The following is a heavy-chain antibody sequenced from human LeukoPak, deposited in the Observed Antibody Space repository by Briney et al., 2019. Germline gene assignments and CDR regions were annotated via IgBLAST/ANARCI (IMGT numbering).Heavy chain of an antibody. V-gene: IGHV4-34*01. CDR2: INHSGST. Sequence: SETLSLTCAVYGGSFSGYYWSWIRQPPGKGLEWIGEINHSGSTNYNPSLKSRVTISVDTSKNQFSLKLSSVTAADTAVYYCARGRRKRYFDWLPAGYYFDYWGQGTLVTVSS. CDR3: ARGRRKRYFDWLPAGYYFDY. CDR1: GGSFSGYY. D-gene: IGHD3-9*01. J-gene: IGHJ4*02.